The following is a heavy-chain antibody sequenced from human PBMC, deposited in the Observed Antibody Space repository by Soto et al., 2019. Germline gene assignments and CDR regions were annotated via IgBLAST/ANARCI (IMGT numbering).Heavy chain of an antibody. CDR2: ISSSSSTI. CDR1: GFTFSSYS. V-gene: IGHV3-48*02. D-gene: IGHD1-7*01. Sequence: GGSLRLSCAASGFTFSSYSMNWVRQAPGKGLEWVSYISSSSSTIYYADSVKGRFTISRDNAKNSLYLQMNSLRDEDTAVYYCARGGGNWNYGPYYYGMDVWGQGTTVTSP. CDR3: ARGGGNWNYGPYYYGMDV. J-gene: IGHJ6*02.